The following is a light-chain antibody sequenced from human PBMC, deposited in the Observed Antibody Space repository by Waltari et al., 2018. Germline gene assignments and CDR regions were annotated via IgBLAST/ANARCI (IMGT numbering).Light chain of an antibody. CDR1: QSVSRA. CDR3: QPYVSLPAT. CDR2: GAS. Sequence: EIWLTHSPGSLSSSPRERVPLSCRASQSVSRALAWYQQKPGQAPRLLIFGASNKATGIPDRFRGSGSETDFSLTISRLETEDFAVYYCQPYVSLPATFGRGTKVEIK. J-gene: IGKJ1*01. V-gene: IGKV3-20*01.